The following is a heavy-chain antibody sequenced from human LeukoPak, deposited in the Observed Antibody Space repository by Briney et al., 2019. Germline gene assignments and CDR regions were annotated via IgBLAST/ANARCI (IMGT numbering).Heavy chain of an antibody. CDR3: GKGRRGSRYVHFFYR. J-gene: IGHJ4*02. Sequence: PGGSLRLSCAVSGLIFETYGMHWVRQAPGKGLEWVGVISNNGSNTYYGDSVKGRFTISRDNSNNTLPLQMNGLTTEDTGVYFCGKGRRGSRYVHFFYRWGQGTLVTVSS. V-gene: IGHV3-30*18. CDR1: GLIFETYG. D-gene: IGHD3-10*02. CDR2: ISNNGSNT.